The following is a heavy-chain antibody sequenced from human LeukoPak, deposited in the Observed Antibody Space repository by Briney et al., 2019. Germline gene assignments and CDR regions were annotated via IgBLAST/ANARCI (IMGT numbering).Heavy chain of an antibody. Sequence: ASVKVSCKASGDTFTDYYLHWVRQAPGQGLEWMGWINPNSGGTNYAQKFQGWVTMTRDTSISTAYMELNRLTFDDTAVYYCGRNRLGKAFDIWGQGTMVTISS. J-gene: IGHJ3*02. V-gene: IGHV1-2*04. D-gene: IGHD7-27*01. CDR2: INPNSGGT. CDR1: GDTFTDYY. CDR3: GRNRLGKAFDI.